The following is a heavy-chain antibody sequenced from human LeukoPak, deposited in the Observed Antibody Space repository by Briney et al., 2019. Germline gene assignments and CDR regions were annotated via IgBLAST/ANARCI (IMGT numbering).Heavy chain of an antibody. J-gene: IGHJ4*02. Sequence: SSVKVSCKASGYTFTGYYMQWVRQAPGQGPEWMGRINPNSGDTNYAQKFQGRVTMARDTSISTAYMELSRLRSDDTAVYYCARDFGYYDTSGLSDWGQGTLVTVSS. CDR2: INPNSGDT. CDR1: GYTFTGYY. CDR3: ARDFGYYDTSGLSD. V-gene: IGHV1-2*06. D-gene: IGHD3-22*01.